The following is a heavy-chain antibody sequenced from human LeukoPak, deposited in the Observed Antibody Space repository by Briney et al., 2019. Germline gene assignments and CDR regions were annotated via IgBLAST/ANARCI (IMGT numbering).Heavy chain of an antibody. D-gene: IGHD3-3*01. J-gene: IGHJ5*02. CDR1: GGSISSGSYN. V-gene: IGHV4-61*02. CDR3: ARDSIFGHFDP. Sequence: SETLSLTCTASGGSISSGSYNWSWIRQPAGQGLEWIGSIYTSGSSNYNPSLKSRVTISVDTSKNQFSLKLSSVTAADTAVYYCARDSIFGHFDPWGQGTLVTVSS. CDR2: IYTSGSS.